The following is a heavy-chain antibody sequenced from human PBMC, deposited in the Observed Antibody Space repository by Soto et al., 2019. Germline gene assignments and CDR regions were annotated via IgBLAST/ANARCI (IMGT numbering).Heavy chain of an antibody. Sequence: QVQLVQSGAEVKKPGSSVKVSCKASGGTFSSYAISWVRQAPGQGLEWMGGIIPIFGTADYAQKFQGRVTITADESARTEYRERSSLRSEDTAVYYCARDGGVYDYSPFDYWGQGTLVTVSS. J-gene: IGHJ4*02. CDR2: IIPIFGTA. D-gene: IGHD4-4*01. CDR3: ARDGGVYDYSPFDY. CDR1: GGTFSSYA. V-gene: IGHV1-69*12.